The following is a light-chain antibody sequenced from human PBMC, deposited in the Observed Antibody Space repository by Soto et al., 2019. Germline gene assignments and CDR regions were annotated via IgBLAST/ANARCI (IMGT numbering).Light chain of an antibody. CDR1: QGISNY. J-gene: IGKJ1*01. CDR2: AAS. CDR3: QQYYSFPT. Sequence: DIQMTQSPSSLSASVGDRVTITCRASQGISNYLAWYQQKPGKVPKLLIYAASTLQSGVPSRFSGSGPGTDFTLTISCLQSEDFATYYCQQYYSFPTFGQGTKVDIK. V-gene: IGKV1-27*01.